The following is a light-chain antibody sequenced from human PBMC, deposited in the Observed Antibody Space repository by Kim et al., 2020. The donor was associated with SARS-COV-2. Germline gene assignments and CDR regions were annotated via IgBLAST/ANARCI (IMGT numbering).Light chain of an antibody. CDR1: NAGSKS. CDR2: FDS. Sequence: AQGKTARISCGGNNAGSKSVHWYQQKPGQAPVLVMYFDSDRPSGIPERFSGSNSGSTATLAISRVEAGDEADYYCQVWDSSSDHWVFGGGTQLTVL. V-gene: IGLV3-21*04. CDR3: QVWDSSSDHWV. J-gene: IGLJ3*02.